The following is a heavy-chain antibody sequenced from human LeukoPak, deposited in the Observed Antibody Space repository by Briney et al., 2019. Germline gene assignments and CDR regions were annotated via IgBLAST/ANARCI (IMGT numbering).Heavy chain of an antibody. D-gene: IGHD3-10*02. CDR2: IKGYECAR. Sequence: GGSVTLFYSASGFTFSSYWMAWVRQAPGKGLEWVANIKGYECARHRADSVRGLFTISRDNNRNSLNPQMTNLGGDDTAVYYCARYVVGCLDYWGQGTLVIVSS. CDR3: ARYVVGCLDY. V-gene: IGHV3-7*01. CDR1: GFTFSSYW. J-gene: IGHJ4*02.